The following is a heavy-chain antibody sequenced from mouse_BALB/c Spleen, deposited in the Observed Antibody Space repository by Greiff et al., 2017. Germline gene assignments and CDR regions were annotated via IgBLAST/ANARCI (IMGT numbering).Heavy chain of an antibody. J-gene: IGHJ1*01. V-gene: IGHV1-87*01. D-gene: IGHD1-1*01. CDR3: AREYYYGSSYSYFDV. CDR2: IYPGDGDT. Sequence: QVQLKQSGAELARPGASVKLSCKASGYTFTSYWMQWVKQRPGQGLEWIGAIYPGDGDTRYTQKFKGKATLTADKSSSTAYMQLSSLASEDSAVYYCAREYYYGSSYSYFDVWGAGTTVTVSS. CDR1: GYTFTSYW.